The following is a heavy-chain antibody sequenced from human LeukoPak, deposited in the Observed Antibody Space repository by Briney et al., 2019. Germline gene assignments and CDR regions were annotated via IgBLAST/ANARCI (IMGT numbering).Heavy chain of an antibody. Sequence: SETLSLTCAVYGGSFSGYYWSWIRQPPGKGLEWIGEINHSGSTNYNPSLKSRVTISVDTSKNQFSLKLSSVTAADTAVYYCARDDIATYEDWGQGTLVTVSS. CDR1: GGSFSGYY. D-gene: IGHD2-15*01. V-gene: IGHV4-34*01. CDR2: INHSGST. J-gene: IGHJ4*02. CDR3: ARDDIATYED.